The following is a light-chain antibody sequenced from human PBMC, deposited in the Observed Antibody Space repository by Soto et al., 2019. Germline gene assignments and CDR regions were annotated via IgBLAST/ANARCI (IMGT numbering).Light chain of an antibody. V-gene: IGLV2-11*01. J-gene: IGLJ1*01. CDR3: CSYAGSYTLYV. CDR2: DVS. CDR1: SSDVGGYNY. Sequence: QSALNQPRSVSGSPGQSVTISCTGTSSDVGGYNYVSWYQQHPGKAPKLMIYDVSKRPSGVPDRFSGSKSGNTASLTISGLQAEDEADYYCCSYAGSYTLYVFGTGTKLTVL.